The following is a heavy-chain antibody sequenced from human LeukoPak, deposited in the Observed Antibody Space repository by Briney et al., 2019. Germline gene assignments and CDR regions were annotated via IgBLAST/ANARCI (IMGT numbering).Heavy chain of an antibody. V-gene: IGHV4-61*09. CDR2: IYTSGST. CDR3: ARVGGFGELWPP. CDR1: DGSITSGNYH. D-gene: IGHD3-10*01. J-gene: IGHJ5*02. Sequence: KPSQTLPLTCTVSDGSITSGNYHWSWIRQSAGKGLEWIGHIYTSGSTNYNPSLKSRVTISVDTSKNQFSLKLSSVTAADTAVYYCARVGGFGELWPPWGQGTLVTVSS.